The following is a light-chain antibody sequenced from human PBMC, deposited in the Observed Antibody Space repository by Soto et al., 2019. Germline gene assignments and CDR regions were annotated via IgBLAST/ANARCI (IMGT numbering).Light chain of an antibody. Sequence: DVVLTQSPLSVPVTLGQPASIXXRSXQRLVHSDGNTYLDWFQQRPGQSPXXLIYKVSNRDSGVPDRFSGSGSGADFTLKISRVEAEDVGIYYCMQGTHSITFGQGTRLEIK. CDR1: QRLVHSDGNTY. V-gene: IGKV2-30*02. CDR2: KVS. J-gene: IGKJ5*01. CDR3: MQGTHSIT.